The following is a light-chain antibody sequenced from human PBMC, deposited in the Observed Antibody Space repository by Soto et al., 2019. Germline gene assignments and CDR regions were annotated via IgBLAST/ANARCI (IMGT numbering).Light chain of an antibody. CDR2: SNN. J-gene: IGLJ3*02. Sequence: QSVLTQPPSASGTPGQRVTISCSGSSSNIGSNTVNWYQQLPGTATKLLIYSNNQRPSGVPDRFSGSKSGTSASLAISGLQSDDEADYYCAAWDDSLTGPVFGGGTKLTVL. V-gene: IGLV1-44*01. CDR3: AAWDDSLTGPV. CDR1: SSNIGSNT.